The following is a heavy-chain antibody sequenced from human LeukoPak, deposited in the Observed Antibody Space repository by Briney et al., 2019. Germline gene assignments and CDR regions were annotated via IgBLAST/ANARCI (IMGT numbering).Heavy chain of an antibody. CDR2: IRNDGSDK. CDR3: AKDRAFGQFLWGNDY. J-gene: IGHJ4*02. D-gene: IGHD3-10*01. V-gene: IGHV3-30*02. Sequence: QSGRSLRLSCAASGFIFSTYGMHWVRQAPGKGLEWVAFIRNDGSDKYYAVSVKGRFTISRDNSKNTLYLQMNSLRAEDTALYYCAKDRAFGQFLWGNDYWGQGTLVTVSS. CDR1: GFIFSTYG.